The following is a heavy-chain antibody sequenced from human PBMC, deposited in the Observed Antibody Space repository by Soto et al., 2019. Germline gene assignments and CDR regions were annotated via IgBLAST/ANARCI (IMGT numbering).Heavy chain of an antibody. V-gene: IGHV3-48*01. CDR3: AAEATILNWFDP. D-gene: IGHD5-12*01. Sequence: GGSLRLSCAASGFTFSSYSMNWVRQAPGKGLEWVSYISSSSSTIYYADSVKGRFTISRDNAKNSLYLQMNSLRAEDTAVYYCAAEATILNWFDPWGQGALVTVSS. J-gene: IGHJ5*02. CDR2: ISSSSSTI. CDR1: GFTFSSYS.